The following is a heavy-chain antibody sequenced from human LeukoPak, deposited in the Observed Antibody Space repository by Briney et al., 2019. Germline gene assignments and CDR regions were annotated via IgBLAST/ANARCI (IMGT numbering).Heavy chain of an antibody. D-gene: IGHD1-26*01. CDR1: GFTFSSYA. J-gene: IGHJ4*02. CDR3: ARVEWEGPHPTLNY. Sequence: PGRSLRLSCAASGFTFSSYAMHWVRQAPGKGLEWVSYISGSSSAIYYVDSVKGRFTISRDNAKNSLYLQMNSLRAEDTAVYYCARVEWEGPHPTLNYWGQGTLVTVSS. V-gene: IGHV3-48*04. CDR2: ISGSSSAI.